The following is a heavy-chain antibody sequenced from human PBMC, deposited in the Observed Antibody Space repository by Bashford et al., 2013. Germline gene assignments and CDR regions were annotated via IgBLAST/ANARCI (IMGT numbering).Heavy chain of an antibody. CDR2: IYSRGST. J-gene: IGHJ4*02. Sequence: SETLSLTCTVSGGSMSGYYWAWIRQPAGKGLEWIGRIYSRGSTNYNPSLKSRVTISVDTSKNQFSLKVNSVTAADTAVYYCARSGGYVLYFDYWGQGTLVTVSS. V-gene: IGHV4-4*07. CDR1: GGSMSGYY. CDR3: ARSGGYVLYFDY. D-gene: IGHD2-2*01.